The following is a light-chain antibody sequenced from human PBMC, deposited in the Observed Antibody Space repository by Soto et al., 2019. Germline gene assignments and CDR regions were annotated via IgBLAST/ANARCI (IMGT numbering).Light chain of an antibody. CDR2: EVI. CDR1: SSDIGGYTY. J-gene: IGLJ1*01. CDR3: TSYAASNNIV. Sequence: QSALTQPPSASGAPGQSVTISCTGTSSDIGGYTYVSWYQQHPGKAPKLLIYEVIKRPSGVPDRFSGSKSGNTASLTVSGLQAEEEADYYCTSYAASNNIVYGTGTKLTVL. V-gene: IGLV2-8*01.